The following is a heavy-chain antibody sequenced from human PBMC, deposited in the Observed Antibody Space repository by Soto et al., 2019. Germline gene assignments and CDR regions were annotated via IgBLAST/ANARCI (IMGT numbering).Heavy chain of an antibody. CDR3: AREGGRDPYYYYYGMDV. D-gene: IGHD1-26*01. V-gene: IGHV1-69*06. Sequence: EASVKVSCKASGGTFSSYAISWVRQAPGQGLEWMGGIIPIFGTANYAQKFQGRVTITADKSTSTAYMELSSLRSEDTAVYYCAREGGRDPYYYYYGMDVWGQGTTVTVSS. J-gene: IGHJ6*02. CDR2: IIPIFGTA. CDR1: GGTFSSYA.